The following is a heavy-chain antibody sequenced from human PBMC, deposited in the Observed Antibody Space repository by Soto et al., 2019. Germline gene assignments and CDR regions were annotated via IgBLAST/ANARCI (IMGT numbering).Heavy chain of an antibody. CDR1: GYTFTSYY. J-gene: IGHJ3*02. D-gene: IGHD3-22*01. CDR3: AKDSNYYDSSGYYEAFDI. CDR2: INPSGGST. V-gene: IGHV1-46*01. Sequence: GASVKVSCKASGYTFTSYYMHWVRQAPGQGLEWMGIINPSGGSTSYAQKFQGRVTMTRDTSTSTVYMELSSLRAEDTAVYYCAKDSNYYDSSGYYEAFDIWGQGTMVTVSS.